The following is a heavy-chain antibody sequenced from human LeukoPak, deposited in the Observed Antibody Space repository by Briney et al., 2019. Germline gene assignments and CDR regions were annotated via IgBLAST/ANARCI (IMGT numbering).Heavy chain of an antibody. J-gene: IGHJ4*02. CDR2: MSGSDGSA. V-gene: IGHV3-23*01. CDR1: GFTFSSYG. Sequence: GGSLRLSCAASGFTFSSYGMTWVRQAPGKGLEWVSAMSGSDGSAYYADSVRGRFTISRDNSKNTLYLQMNSLRAEDTAVYYCARDSRLWFGEFLDYWGQGTLVTVSS. CDR3: ARDSRLWFGEFLDY. D-gene: IGHD3-10*01.